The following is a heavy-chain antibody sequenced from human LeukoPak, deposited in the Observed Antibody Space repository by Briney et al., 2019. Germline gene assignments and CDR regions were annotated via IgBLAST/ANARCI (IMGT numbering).Heavy chain of an antibody. D-gene: IGHD1-26*01. Sequence: GGSLRLSCAASGFTFSDYYTSWVRQAPGKGLEWISVISGTGFTTYHTDSVKGRFTISRDNSKSILYLQMDGLRAEDTAIYFCTKDVQVGPTRGFFDFWGQGTLVTVSS. CDR1: GFTFSDYY. CDR2: ISGTGFTT. CDR3: TKDVQVGPTRGFFDF. J-gene: IGHJ4*03. V-gene: IGHV3-23*01.